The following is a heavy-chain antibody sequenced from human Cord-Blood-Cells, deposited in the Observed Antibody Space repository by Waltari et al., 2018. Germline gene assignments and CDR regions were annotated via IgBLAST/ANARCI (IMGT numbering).Heavy chain of an antibody. Sequence: QVQLQESRPGLVKPSETLSITRAGSGGSISLYYWTWLLPPAGQGQEWIGRIYSSGSTNYNPSLKSRVTMSVDTSKNQFSLKLSSVTAADTAVYYCARDRGRCTNGVCYYYYYYMDVWGKGTTVTVSS. V-gene: IGHV4-4*07. CDR1: GGSISLYY. D-gene: IGHD2-8*01. CDR3: ARDRGRCTNGVCYYYYYYMDV. CDR2: IYSSGST. J-gene: IGHJ6*03.